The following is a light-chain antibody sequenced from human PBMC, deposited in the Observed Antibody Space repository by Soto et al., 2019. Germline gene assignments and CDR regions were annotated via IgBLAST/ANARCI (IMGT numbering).Light chain of an antibody. CDR3: QQYDVSPWT. CDR1: QSVRSRY. CDR2: GAS. J-gene: IGKJ1*01. V-gene: IGKV3-20*01. Sequence: EIVLTQSPGTLSLSPGERATLSCRASQSVRSRYFAWYQQKPGQAPRLLIYGASSRATGIPDRFSGSGSGTDFTLTISRLEPEDFAVYYCQQYDVSPWTFGHGTKVEIK.